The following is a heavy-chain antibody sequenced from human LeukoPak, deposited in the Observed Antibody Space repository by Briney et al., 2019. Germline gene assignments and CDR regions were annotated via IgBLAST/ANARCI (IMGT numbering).Heavy chain of an antibody. CDR3: ARDYVSGSFGP. D-gene: IGHD3-10*01. J-gene: IGHJ5*02. CDR2: ISYDGRNK. Sequence: GGSLRLSCAASGFTFNIYGMHWVRQAPGKGLKWVALISYDGRNKYYADSVKGRFTISRDNAKNTVYLQMNSLRAEDTAVYYCARDYVSGSFGPWGQGTLVTVSS. CDR1: GFTFNIYG. V-gene: IGHV3-30*03.